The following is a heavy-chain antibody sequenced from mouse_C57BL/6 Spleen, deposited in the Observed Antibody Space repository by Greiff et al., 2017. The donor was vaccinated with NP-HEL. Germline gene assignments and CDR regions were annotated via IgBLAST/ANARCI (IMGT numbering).Heavy chain of an antibody. V-gene: IGHV1-82*01. CDR1: GYAFSSSW. D-gene: IGHD3-2*02. Sequence: VKVVESGPELVKPGASVKISCKASGYAFSSSWMNWVKQRPGKGLEWIGRIYPGDGDTNYNGKFKGKATLTADKSSSTAYMQLSSLTSEDSAVYFCAAEAAQATWFAYWGQGTLVTVSA. CDR2: IYPGDGDT. J-gene: IGHJ3*01. CDR3: AAEAAQATWFAY.